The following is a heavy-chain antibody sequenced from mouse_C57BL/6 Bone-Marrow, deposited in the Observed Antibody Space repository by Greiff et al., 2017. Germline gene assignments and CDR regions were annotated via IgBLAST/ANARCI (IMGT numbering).Heavy chain of an antibody. CDR2: INPNNGGT. D-gene: IGHD4-1*01. CDR1: GYTFTDYY. J-gene: IGHJ1*03. V-gene: IGHV1-26*01. CDR3: ARLNWDGYFDV. Sequence: EVQLQQSGPELVKPGASVKISCKASGYTFTDYYMNWVKQSHGKSLEWIGDINPNNGGTSYNQKFKGKDTLTVDKSSSTAYMELRSLTSEDSAVYYCARLNWDGYFDVWGTGTTVTVSS.